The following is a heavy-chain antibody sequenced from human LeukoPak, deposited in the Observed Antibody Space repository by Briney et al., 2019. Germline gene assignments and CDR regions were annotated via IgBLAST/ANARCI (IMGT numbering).Heavy chain of an antibody. Sequence: GRSLRLSCAASGFTFSSYAMHWVRQAPGKGLEWVAVISYDGSKKYYADSVKGRVTISRDNSKNTLYLQMNSLRAEDTAVYYCASQIVVPAAMYYYYGMDVWGQGTTVTVSS. CDR2: ISYDGSKK. J-gene: IGHJ6*02. CDR1: GFTFSSYA. CDR3: ASQIVVPAAMYYYYGMDV. V-gene: IGHV3-30-3*01. D-gene: IGHD2-2*01.